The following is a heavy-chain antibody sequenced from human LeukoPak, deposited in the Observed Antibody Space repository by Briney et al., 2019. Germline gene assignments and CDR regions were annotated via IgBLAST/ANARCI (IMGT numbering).Heavy chain of an antibody. Sequence: SETLSLTCAVSGYSISSGYYWGWIRPPPGKGLEWIGIIYHSGSTYYNPSLRSRVTISVDTSKNQFSLKLSSVTAADTAVYYCARLGIVVVPAAINWFDPWGQGTLVTVSS. CDR3: ARLGIVVVPAAINWFDP. CDR2: IYHSGST. J-gene: IGHJ5*02. CDR1: GYSISSGYY. V-gene: IGHV4-38-2*01. D-gene: IGHD2-2*01.